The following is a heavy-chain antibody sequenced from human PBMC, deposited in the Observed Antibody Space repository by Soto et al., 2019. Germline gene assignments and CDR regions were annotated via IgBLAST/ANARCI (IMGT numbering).Heavy chain of an antibody. Sequence: QVQLVQSGAEVKRPGSSVKVSCKASGDTFNFYSINWVRQAPGLGLEWMGRVNPIVSMSNYAQKFQGRVTMTADKSTSTASMELSSLRSEDTAIYYCASLYGSGYRAFDYWGQGALVTVSS. D-gene: IGHD3-10*01. CDR1: GDTFNFYS. CDR3: ASLYGSGYRAFDY. CDR2: VNPIVSMS. J-gene: IGHJ4*02. V-gene: IGHV1-69*02.